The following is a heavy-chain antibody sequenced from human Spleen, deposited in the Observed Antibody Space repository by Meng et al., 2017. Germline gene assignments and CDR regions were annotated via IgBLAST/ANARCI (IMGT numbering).Heavy chain of an antibody. D-gene: IGHD2-21*01. V-gene: IGHV1-2*06. J-gene: IGHJ4*02. CDR1: GYTFTSYY. CDR3: VRDENISLGKLFGDY. CDR2: INPNSGGT. Sequence: ASVKVSCKASGYKASGYTFTSYYMHWVRQAPGQGLEWMGRINPNSGGTNFAQKFQGRVTMTKDTSISTADMELSGLRYDDTAIYYCVRDENISLGKLFGDYWGQGTLVTVSS.